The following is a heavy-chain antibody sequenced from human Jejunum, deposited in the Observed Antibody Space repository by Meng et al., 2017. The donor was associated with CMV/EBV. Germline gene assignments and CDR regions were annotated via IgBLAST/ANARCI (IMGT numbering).Heavy chain of an antibody. CDR1: GFAFSNCA. Sequence: GFAFSNCAMSWVRQAPGKGLEWVSLIYYAGGTTYYSDSVKGRFTISRDDSENTLYLQMNSLRAEDTAIYYCAKDTRVGAWGAFDSWGQGTLVTVSS. CDR3: AKDTRVGAWGAFDS. J-gene: IGHJ4*02. V-gene: IGHV3-23*03. D-gene: IGHD1-26*01. CDR2: IYYAGGTT.